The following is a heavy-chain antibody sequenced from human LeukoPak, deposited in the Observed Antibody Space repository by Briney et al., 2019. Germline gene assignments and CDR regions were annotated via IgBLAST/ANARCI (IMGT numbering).Heavy chain of an antibody. CDR2: TYYRSKWYY. J-gene: IGHJ4*02. D-gene: IGHD1-26*01. Sequence: SQTLSLTCVISGDSVSSNSAAWNWIRQSPSRGLEWLGRTYYRSKWYYHYAVSMKSRITVDPDTSKNQFSLQLNSVTPEDTAVYYCARTRDLGPDYWGQGTLVTVSS. CDR1: GDSVSSNSAA. V-gene: IGHV6-1*01. CDR3: ARTRDLGPDY.